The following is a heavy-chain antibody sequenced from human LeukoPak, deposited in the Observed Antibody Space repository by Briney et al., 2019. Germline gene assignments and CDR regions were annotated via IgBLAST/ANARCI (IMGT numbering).Heavy chain of an antibody. Sequence: SETLSLTRTVSGGSISSYYWSWIRQPPGKGLEWIGYVSGSTNYNPSLKSRVTISVDTSKNQLSLKLSSVTAADTAVYYCARGAARPLDYYYYMDVWGKGTTVTVSS. CDR3: ARGAARPLDYYYYMDV. V-gene: IGHV4-59*08. CDR1: GGSISSYY. CDR2: VSGST. D-gene: IGHD6-6*01. J-gene: IGHJ6*03.